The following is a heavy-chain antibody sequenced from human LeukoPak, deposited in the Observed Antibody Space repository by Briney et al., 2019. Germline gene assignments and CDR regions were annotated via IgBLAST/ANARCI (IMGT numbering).Heavy chain of an antibody. CDR3: ARVSPNTVTTLQYFDY. CDR2: ISSRSSYI. J-gene: IGHJ4*02. Sequence: GGSLRLSCAASGFTFNIYSMNWARQAPGKGLEWVSSISSRSSYIYYADSVKGRFTISRDNAKNSLYLQMNSLRAEDTAVYYCARVSPNTVTTLQYFDYWGQGTLVTVSS. CDR1: GFTFNIYS. D-gene: IGHD4-17*01. V-gene: IGHV3-21*01.